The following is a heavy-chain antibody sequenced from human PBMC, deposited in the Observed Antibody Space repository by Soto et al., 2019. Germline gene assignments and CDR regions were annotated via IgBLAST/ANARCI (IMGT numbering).Heavy chain of an antibody. D-gene: IGHD2-15*01. CDR2: INGGNGYA. J-gene: IGHJ6*02. CDR1: GYTFSSNA. CDR3: AREAVVVAATYYYYGMDV. V-gene: IGHV1-3*01. Sequence: ASVKVSCKASGYTFSSNAIHWVRQAPGQELEWMGWINGGNGYAKYSQNFQDRVTLTRDASASTTYMELSSLRSDDTAVYYCAREAVVVAATYYYYGMDVWGQGTTVTVSS.